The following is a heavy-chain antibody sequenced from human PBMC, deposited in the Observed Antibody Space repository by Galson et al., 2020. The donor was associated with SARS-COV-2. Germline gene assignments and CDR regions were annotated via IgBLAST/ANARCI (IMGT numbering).Heavy chain of an antibody. Sequence: GGSLRLSCAASGFTFSSYSMNWVRQAPGKGLEWVSSISSSSSYIYYADSVKGRFTISRDNAKNSLYLQMNSLRAKDTAVYYCARVGVEWELAFDYWGQGTLVTVSS. V-gene: IGHV3-21*01. J-gene: IGHJ4*02. D-gene: IGHD1-26*01. CDR3: ARVGVEWELAFDY. CDR2: ISSSSSYI. CDR1: GFTFSSYS.